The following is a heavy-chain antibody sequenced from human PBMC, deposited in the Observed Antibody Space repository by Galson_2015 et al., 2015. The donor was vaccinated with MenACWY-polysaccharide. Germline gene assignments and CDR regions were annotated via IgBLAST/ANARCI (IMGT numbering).Heavy chain of an antibody. Sequence: SLRLSCAGFGFTFSNAWMNWVRQAPGKGLEWVGRIKSKTTGGTIEYAAPVKGRFTISRDDSKNTVYLQMNSLKTEDTAVYYCNSGDGRTTGLDYWGQGTLVTVSS. CDR1: GFTFSNAW. CDR2: IKSKTTGGTI. J-gene: IGHJ4*02. CDR3: NSGDGRTTGLDY. D-gene: IGHD2-8*02. V-gene: IGHV3-15*01.